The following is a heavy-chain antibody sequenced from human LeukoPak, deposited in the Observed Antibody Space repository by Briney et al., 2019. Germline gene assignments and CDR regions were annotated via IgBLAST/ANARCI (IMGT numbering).Heavy chain of an antibody. J-gene: IGHJ3*02. CDR1: GFTFSSYE. V-gene: IGHV3-48*03. D-gene: IGHD3-16*01. CDR2: ISNSGSVI. CDR3: ARDPQGAAFDI. Sequence: PGGTLRLSCAASGFTFSSYEMNWVRQAPGKGLEWVSYISNSGSVIYYVVTMKGRFTISRDNAKNSLYLQMNSLRAEDTAVYYCARDPQGAAFDIWDQATMITVSS.